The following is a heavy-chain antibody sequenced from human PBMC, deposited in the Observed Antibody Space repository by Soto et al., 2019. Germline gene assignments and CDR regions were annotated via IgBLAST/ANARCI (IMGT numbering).Heavy chain of an antibody. CDR2: IKEDGSEK. Sequence: EVQLVESGGGLVQPGGSLRLSCTASGLTFSNHWMRWVRQAPGKGLERVASIKEDGSEKYYVDSVKGRFTISRDNAKNSLYLQMNSLRAEDTAVYYCAKEYRWGQGTLVTVSS. J-gene: IGHJ4*02. V-gene: IGHV3-7*01. CDR3: AKEYR. D-gene: IGHD1-26*01. CDR1: GLTFSNHW.